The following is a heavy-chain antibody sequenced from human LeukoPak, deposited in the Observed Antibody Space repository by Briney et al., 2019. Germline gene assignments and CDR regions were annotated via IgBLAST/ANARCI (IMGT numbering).Heavy chain of an antibody. CDR3: ARDSDYSGNGNGDWFDP. CDR1: GFRFTSFG. Sequence: ASVKVSCKASGFRFTSFGVSWVRQAPGQGLEWVGWISTYIGVTHYAEKFEDRVTMTIDTSTTTAYMELRSLRYDDTAVYYCARDSDYSGNGNGDWFDPWGQGTVVTVSS. CDR2: ISTYIGVT. V-gene: IGHV1-18*04. J-gene: IGHJ5*02. D-gene: IGHD4-11*01.